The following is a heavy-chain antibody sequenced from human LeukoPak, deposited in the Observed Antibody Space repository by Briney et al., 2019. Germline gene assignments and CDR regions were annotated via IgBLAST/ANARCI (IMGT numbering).Heavy chain of an antibody. CDR3: ARGPSGYHNP. D-gene: IGHD5-12*01. V-gene: IGHV3-21*01. J-gene: IGHJ4*02. CDR2: ISSSSSYI. CDR1: GVTFSSYS. Sequence: GGSLRLSCAASGVTFSSYSMNWVRQAPGKGLEWVSSISSSSSYIYYADSVKGRFTISRDNAKNSLYLQMNSLRAEDTAVYYCARGPSGYHNPGGQGTLVTVSS.